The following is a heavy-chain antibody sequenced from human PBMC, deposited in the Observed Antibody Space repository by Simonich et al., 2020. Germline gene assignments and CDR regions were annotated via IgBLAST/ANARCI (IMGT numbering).Heavy chain of an antibody. J-gene: IGHJ1*01. CDR1: GGSFSGYY. D-gene: IGHD2-2*01. Sequence: QVQLQQWGAGLLKPSETLSLTCAVYGGSFSGYYWSWIRQPPGKGLEWIGEINHSGTTNNNPSLKSRVTISVDTSKNQFSLKLSSVTASETAGYYRATGLRVAAAASALDHWGHGPLVTV. V-gene: IGHV4-34*01. CDR3: ATGLRVAAAASALDH. CDR2: INHSGTT.